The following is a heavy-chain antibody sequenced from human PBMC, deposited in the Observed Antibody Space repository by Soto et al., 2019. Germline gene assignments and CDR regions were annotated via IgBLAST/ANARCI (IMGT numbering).Heavy chain of an antibody. CDR1: GGSISSYY. D-gene: IGHD1-26*01. V-gene: IGHV4-59*08. Sequence: PSETLSLTCTVSGGSISSYYWSWIRQPPGKGLEWIGYIYYSGSTNYNPSLKSRVTISVDTSKNQFSLKLSSVTAADTAVYYCARHNGGSYLGDAFDIWGQGTMVTVSS. J-gene: IGHJ3*02. CDR2: IYYSGST. CDR3: ARHNGGSYLGDAFDI.